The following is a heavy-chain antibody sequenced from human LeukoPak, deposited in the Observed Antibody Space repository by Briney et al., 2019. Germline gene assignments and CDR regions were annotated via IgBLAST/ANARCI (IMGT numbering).Heavy chain of an antibody. Sequence: SETLSLTCTVSGGSISSSSYYWGWIRQPPGKGLEWIVSIYYSGSTYYNPSLKSRVTISVDTSKNQFSLKLSSVTAADTAVYYCARQGSPSITIFGVVIIPHWYFDLWGRGTLVTVSS. CDR2: IYYSGST. D-gene: IGHD3-3*01. J-gene: IGHJ2*01. V-gene: IGHV4-39*01. CDR1: GGSISSSSYY. CDR3: ARQGSPSITIFGVVIIPHWYFDL.